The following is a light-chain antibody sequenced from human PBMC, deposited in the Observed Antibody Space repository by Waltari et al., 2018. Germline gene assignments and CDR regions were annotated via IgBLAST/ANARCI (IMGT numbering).Light chain of an antibody. V-gene: IGKV1-39*01. CDR2: GAS. J-gene: IGKJ2*01. Sequence: DIQMTQSPSSLLASVGDRVTITCRASQRISNYLNWYQQVPGQAPKILIYGASSLESGVPSRFSGRGFGTDFALTISSLQSEDFATYYCQQSYDIPHTFGQGTKLDIK. CDR1: QRISNY. CDR3: QQSYDIPHT.